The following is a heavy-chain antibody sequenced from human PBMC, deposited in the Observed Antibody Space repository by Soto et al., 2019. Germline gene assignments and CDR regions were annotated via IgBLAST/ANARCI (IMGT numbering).Heavy chain of an antibody. J-gene: IGHJ5*02. V-gene: IGHV3-23*01. Sequence: PGGSLRLSCAASGFMFENYAMIWVRQAPGEGLEWVATLRGNSYGAYYADSVRGRFIISRDNSKNTMSLQLNSLRDDDTAIYYCAKGKSENGVDWLDPWGPGTLVTVSS. CDR2: LRGNSYGA. CDR3: AKGKSENGVDWLDP. D-gene: IGHD2-8*01. CDR1: GFMFENYA.